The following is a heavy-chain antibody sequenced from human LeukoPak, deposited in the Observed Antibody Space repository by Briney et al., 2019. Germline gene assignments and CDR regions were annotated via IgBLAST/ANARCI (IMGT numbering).Heavy chain of an antibody. CDR3: AKYLAATGESHLDY. Sequence: SETLSLTCTVSGGSIYGYYWSWIRQPPGKGLEWIGYIYYSGSTNYNPSLKSRVTISVDTSKNQFSLKLSSVTAADTAVYYCAKYLAATGESHLDYWGQGTLVTVSS. CDR1: GGSIYGYY. CDR2: IYYSGST. D-gene: IGHD6-13*01. V-gene: IGHV4-59*03. J-gene: IGHJ4*02.